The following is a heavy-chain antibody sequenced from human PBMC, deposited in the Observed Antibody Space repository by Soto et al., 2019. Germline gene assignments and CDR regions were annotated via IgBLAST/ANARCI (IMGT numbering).Heavy chain of an antibody. CDR2: ISSDGSST. D-gene: IGHD5-18*01. CDR3: ARGAYRYFDY. J-gene: IGHJ4*02. Sequence: QVQLVESGGGVVQPGRSLRLSCAASGFTFSGYAMHWIRQAPGKAPEWVALISSDGSSTLYADSVKGRFTISRDNSRDTLYLQLNSLRPDDTAVFSCARGAYRYFDYWGQGTLVTVSS. CDR1: GFTFSGYA. V-gene: IGHV3-30-3*01.